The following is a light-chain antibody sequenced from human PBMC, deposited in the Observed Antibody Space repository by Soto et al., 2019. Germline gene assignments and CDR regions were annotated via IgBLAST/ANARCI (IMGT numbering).Light chain of an antibody. V-gene: IGKV3-20*01. CDR1: QSVDKNY. Sequence: EIVLTQSPGTLSLSPGERVTLSCRASQSVDKNYLAWYQQKPGQAPRLLIHTASSWATGIPDRFSGSGSGTDFTLTITRLEPEDFAVYYCQQYATSPLTFGQGTKVEIK. J-gene: IGKJ2*01. CDR3: QQYATSPLT. CDR2: TAS.